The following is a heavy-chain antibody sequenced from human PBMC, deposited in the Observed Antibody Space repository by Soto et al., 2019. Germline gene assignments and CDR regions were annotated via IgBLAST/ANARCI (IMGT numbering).Heavy chain of an antibody. J-gene: IGHJ3*02. D-gene: IGHD3-10*01. Sequence: QVQLQESGPGLVKPSQTLSLTCSVSGGSISSGGYYWSWIRQDAGEGLEWIGYIYYSGSTYYNPSLKSRVTISVDTSKNQFSLKLSSVTAADTAVYYCARDDTMVRGSSSKAFDIWGQGTMVTVSS. V-gene: IGHV4-31*03. CDR3: ARDDTMVRGSSSKAFDI. CDR2: IYYSGST. CDR1: GGSISSGGYY.